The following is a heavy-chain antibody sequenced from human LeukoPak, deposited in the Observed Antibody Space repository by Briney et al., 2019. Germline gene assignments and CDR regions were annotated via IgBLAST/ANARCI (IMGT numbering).Heavy chain of an antibody. Sequence: GGSLRLSCAASGFTFSGYSMNWVRQAPGKGLECVSSISSSSSYIYYADSVKGRFTISRDNAKNSLYLQINSLRAEDTAVYYCAPRCSSSTSCYYFDYWGQGTLVTVSS. V-gene: IGHV3-21*01. J-gene: IGHJ4*02. CDR1: GFTFSGYS. CDR2: ISSSSSYI. CDR3: APRCSSSTSCYYFDY. D-gene: IGHD2-2*01.